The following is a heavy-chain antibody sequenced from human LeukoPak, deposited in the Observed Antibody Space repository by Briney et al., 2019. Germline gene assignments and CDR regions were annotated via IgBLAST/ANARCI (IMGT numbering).Heavy chain of an antibody. V-gene: IGHV3-48*03. J-gene: IGHJ5*02. Sequence: GGSLRLSCAASGFTFSDYAMNWVRQAPGKGLEWVSYISSSGSTIYYADSVKGRFTISRDNAKNSLYLQMNSLRAEDTAVYYCARVSLDYGDYAFDPWGQGTLVTVSS. CDR3: ARVSLDYGDYAFDP. CDR1: GFTFSDYA. D-gene: IGHD4-17*01. CDR2: ISSSGSTI.